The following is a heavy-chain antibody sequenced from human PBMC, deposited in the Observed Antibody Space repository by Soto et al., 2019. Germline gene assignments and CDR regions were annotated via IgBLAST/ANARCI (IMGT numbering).Heavy chain of an antibody. CDR2: ISGSDGKT. CDR3: ARWSYLDY. Sequence: QAVGSLRLSCAASGFSFSSYAMSWVRQAPGKGLEWVSTISGSDGKTFYADSVKGRFSISRDTSKNTLYLQMNSLRADDTAVYYCARWSYLDYWGQGTRVTVSS. V-gene: IGHV3-23*01. CDR1: GFSFSSYA. D-gene: IGHD3-3*01. J-gene: IGHJ4*02.